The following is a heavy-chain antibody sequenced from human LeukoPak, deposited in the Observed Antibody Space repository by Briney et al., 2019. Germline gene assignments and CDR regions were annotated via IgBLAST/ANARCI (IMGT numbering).Heavy chain of an antibody. Sequence: SVKVSCKASGGTFSSYAISWVRQAPGQGLEWMGGIIPIFGTANYAQKFQGRITITADESTSTAYMELSSLRSEDTAVYYCARGSGRYCSGGSCYIWFDPWGQGTLVTVSS. J-gene: IGHJ5*02. CDR2: IIPIFGTA. D-gene: IGHD2-15*01. CDR3: ARGSGRYCSGGSCYIWFDP. V-gene: IGHV1-69*13. CDR1: GGTFSSYA.